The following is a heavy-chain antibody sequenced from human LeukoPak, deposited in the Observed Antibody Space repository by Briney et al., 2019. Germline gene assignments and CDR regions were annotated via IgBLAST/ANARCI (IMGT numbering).Heavy chain of an antibody. CDR2: IIPIFGTA. Sequence: ASVKVSCKTSGGTFSSYAISWVRQAPRQGLEWMGGIIPIFGTANYAQKFQGRVTITADESTSTAYMEPSSLRSEDTAVYYCARRGYSSGWYTEDYWGQGTLVTVSS. D-gene: IGHD6-19*01. V-gene: IGHV1-69*13. CDR3: ARRGYSSGWYTEDY. J-gene: IGHJ4*02. CDR1: GGTFSSYA.